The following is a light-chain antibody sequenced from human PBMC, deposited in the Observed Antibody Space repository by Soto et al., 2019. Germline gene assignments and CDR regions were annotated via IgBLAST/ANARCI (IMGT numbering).Light chain of an antibody. V-gene: IGKV3-15*01. CDR3: QQFGNSLT. J-gene: IGKJ4*01. Sequence: EIRMTQSPAILSVSPGESATLSCRASQSVSSHVVWYQQKPGQAPRLLISDSSTTGFPARFSGSGSGTEFTLTISSLQSDDSAIYYCQQFGNSLTFGGGTKVEIK. CDR1: QSVSSH. CDR2: DSS.